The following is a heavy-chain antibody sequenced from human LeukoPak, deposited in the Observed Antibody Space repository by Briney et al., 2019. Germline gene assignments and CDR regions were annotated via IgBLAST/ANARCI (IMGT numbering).Heavy chain of an antibody. V-gene: IGHV1-18*01. D-gene: IGHD3-9*01. CDR2: VSAYNGNT. CDR1: AYTFTRYG. Sequence: ASVTVSCKASAYTFTRYGMSWVRQAPGQGLEWIGWVSAYNGNTNYAQNLQGRVTITTDTSTSTAYMDLRSLRSDDTAVYYCARRAENYDILTGYYYYYYMDVWGKGTTVTIS. J-gene: IGHJ6*03. CDR3: ARRAENYDILTGYYYYYYMDV.